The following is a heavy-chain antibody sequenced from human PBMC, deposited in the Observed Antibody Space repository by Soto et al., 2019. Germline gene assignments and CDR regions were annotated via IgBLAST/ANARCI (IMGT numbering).Heavy chain of an antibody. CDR2: IYYSGST. Sequence: SETLSLTCTVSGDSISSSSYYWGWIRQPPGKGLEWIGSIYYSGSTYYNPSLKSRITISVDTSKNQFSLKLSSVTAADTAVYDSARSFRYNRTRSENNWFYPWGRGTVVTVSS. CDR1: GDSISSSSYY. CDR3: ARSFRYNRTRSENNWFYP. D-gene: IGHD1-20*01. V-gene: IGHV4-39*01. J-gene: IGHJ5*02.